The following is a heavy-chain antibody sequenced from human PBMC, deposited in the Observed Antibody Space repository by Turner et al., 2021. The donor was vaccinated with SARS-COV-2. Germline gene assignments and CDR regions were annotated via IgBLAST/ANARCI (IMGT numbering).Heavy chain of an antibody. Sequence: QVQLVQSGAEVKKPGASVKVSCKASGYTFTGYYMSWVRQAPGQGLEWMGWINPNSGGTNCAHKFQGRVTMTRDTSISTAYMELSRLRSDDTAVYYCARVSSLSYYFDYWGQGTLVTVSS. V-gene: IGHV1-2*07. D-gene: IGHD6-6*01. CDR1: GYTFTGYY. J-gene: IGHJ4*02. CDR3: ARVSSLSYYFDY. CDR2: INPNSGGT.